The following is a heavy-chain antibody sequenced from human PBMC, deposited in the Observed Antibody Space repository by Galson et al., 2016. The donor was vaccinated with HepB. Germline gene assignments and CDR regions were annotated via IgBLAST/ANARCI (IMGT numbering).Heavy chain of an antibody. J-gene: IGHJ4*02. CDR3: AHAHWRDLSLFDY. Sequence: PALVKPTQTLSLTCTLSGFSITSSAVAVGWIRQPPGKALECLALIYWDDTQRYSPSLRSRLTISKDTSKNQVALTMTNMDPVDTATYYCAHAHWRDLSLFDYWGQGIPVTVSS. V-gene: IGHV2-5*02. CDR1: GFSITSSAVA. CDR2: IYWDDTQ. D-gene: IGHD1-1*01.